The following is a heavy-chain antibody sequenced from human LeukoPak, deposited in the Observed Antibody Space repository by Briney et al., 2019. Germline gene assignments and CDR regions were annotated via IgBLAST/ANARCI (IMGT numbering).Heavy chain of an antibody. CDR3: ASSVRGVGPSDYYYYMDV. Sequence: ASVKVSCKASGYTFTGYYMHWVRQAPGQGLEWMGWINPNSGGTNYAQKFQGRVTMTRDTSISTAYMELSRLRSDDTAVYYCASSVRGVGPSDYYYYMDVWGKGTTVTVSS. CDR1: GYTFTGYY. CDR2: INPNSGGT. J-gene: IGHJ6*03. D-gene: IGHD3-10*01. V-gene: IGHV1-2*02.